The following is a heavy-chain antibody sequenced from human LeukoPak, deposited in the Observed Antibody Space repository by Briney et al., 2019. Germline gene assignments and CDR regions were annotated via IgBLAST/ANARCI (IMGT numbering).Heavy chain of an antibody. CDR1: GYKFRNYW. D-gene: IGHD3-9*01. J-gene: IGHJ4*02. Sequence: GESLKISCQGSGYKFRNYWICWVLQMPGKGLEWVGNIYSGDSETRYSPSFQGHVNMSVDKSVNTAYLQWGSLRASDSAIYYCARQHHDGILTGYYDYWGQGTLVTVSS. CDR3: ARQHHDGILTGYYDY. V-gene: IGHV5-51*01. CDR2: IYSGDSET.